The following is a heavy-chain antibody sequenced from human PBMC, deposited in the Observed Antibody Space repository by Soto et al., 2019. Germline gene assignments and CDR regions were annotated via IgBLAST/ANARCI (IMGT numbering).Heavy chain of an antibody. D-gene: IGHD3-22*01. V-gene: IGHV3-15*07. CDR3: TTDHPFFYDGSCYDH. CDR1: GFIFSNAW. Sequence: EVQLVESGGGLVKSGGSLRLSCAGCGFIFSNAWLNWVRQAAGKGLEWVGRIKSKTDGGTTDYAAPVKGRFTISRDDSKNTVYLQMNSLKTEDTALYYCTTDHPFFYDGSCYDHWGQGTLVTVSS. CDR2: IKSKTDGGTT. J-gene: IGHJ4*02.